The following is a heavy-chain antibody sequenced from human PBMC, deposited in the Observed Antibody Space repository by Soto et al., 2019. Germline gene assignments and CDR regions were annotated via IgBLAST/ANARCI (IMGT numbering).Heavy chain of an antibody. CDR2: ISGSSGYT. J-gene: IGHJ6*02. CDR3: ARVEYYYYYGMDV. D-gene: IGHD2-15*01. Sequence: PGGSLRLSCAASGFSFSDSYMSWVRQAPGKGLEWVAYISGSSGYTGYADSVKGRFTISRDNAKNSLYLQMNSLRDEDTAVYYCARVEYYYYYGMDVWGQGTTVTVSS. CDR1: GFSFSDSY. V-gene: IGHV3-11*06.